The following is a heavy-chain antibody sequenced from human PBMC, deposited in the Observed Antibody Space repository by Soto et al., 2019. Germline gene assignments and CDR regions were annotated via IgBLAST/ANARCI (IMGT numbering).Heavy chain of an antibody. V-gene: IGHV4-59*01. CDR2: IYYSGST. CDR1: GGSISSYY. J-gene: IGHJ6*03. D-gene: IGHD6-6*01. CDR3: ARDRVQLVSPHYYYYYMDV. Sequence: SETLSLTCTVSGGSISSYYWSWIRQPPGKGLEWIGYIYYSGSTNYNPSLKSRVTISVDTSKNRFSLKLSSVTAAATAVYYCARDRVQLVSPHYYYYYMDVWGKGTTVTVSS.